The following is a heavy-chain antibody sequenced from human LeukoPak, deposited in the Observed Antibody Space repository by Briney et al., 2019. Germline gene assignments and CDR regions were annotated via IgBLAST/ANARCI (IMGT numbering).Heavy chain of an antibody. Sequence: GGSPRLSCAASGFTFSSYAMHWVRQAPGKGLEWVAFISFDGNNNHYADSVKGRFTISRDNSKNTLYMQMNSLRAGDTAVYYCARDLSNYYFDYWGQGTLVTVSS. V-gene: IGHV3-30-3*01. D-gene: IGHD4-11*01. J-gene: IGHJ4*02. CDR1: GFTFSSYA. CDR2: ISFDGNNN. CDR3: ARDLSNYYFDY.